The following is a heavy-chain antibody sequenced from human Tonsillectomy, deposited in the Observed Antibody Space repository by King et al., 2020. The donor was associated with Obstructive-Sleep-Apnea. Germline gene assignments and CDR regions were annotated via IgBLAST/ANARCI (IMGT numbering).Heavy chain of an antibody. J-gene: IGHJ3*02. CDR3: ARGSSGYRDAFDI. CDR2: IYYSGST. Sequence: VPLQESGPGLVKPSQTLSLTCTVSGGSISSGGYYWSWIRQHPGKGLEWIGYIYYSGSTYYNPSLKSRVTISVDTSKNQFSLKLSSVTAADTAVYYCARGSSGYRDAFDIWGQGTMVTVSS. CDR1: GGSISSGGYY. D-gene: IGHD3-22*01. V-gene: IGHV4-31*03.